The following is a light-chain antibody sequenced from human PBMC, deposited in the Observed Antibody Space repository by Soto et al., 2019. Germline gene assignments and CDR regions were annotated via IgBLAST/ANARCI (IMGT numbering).Light chain of an antibody. V-gene: IGKV1-5*03. CDR3: QQYNSYST. CDR2: KAS. J-gene: IGKJ3*01. CDR1: QSISSW. Sequence: DIQMTQSPSTLSASVGDRVTITCRASQSISSWLAWYQQKPGKAPKLLIYKASSLESGVPSRFSGSGSGTEFTLTISILQPDDVATNYCQQYNSYSTCGPGTKVDIK.